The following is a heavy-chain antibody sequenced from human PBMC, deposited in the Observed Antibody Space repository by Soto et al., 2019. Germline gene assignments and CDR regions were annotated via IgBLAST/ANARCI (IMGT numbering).Heavy chain of an antibody. CDR2: ISAYNGNT. CDR1: GYSFTTYG. D-gene: IGHD2-21*01. CDR3: AREVRVGNPVRFVVGIAIFDY. V-gene: IGHV1-18*01. Sequence: ASVKVSCKASGYSFTTYGISWVRQAPGQGLEWMGWISAYNGNTNYAQKFKGRVTMTTDTSTSTVYMELRSLRSDDKAVYYCAREVRVGNPVRFVVGIAIFDYWGQGTLGTVSA. J-gene: IGHJ4*02.